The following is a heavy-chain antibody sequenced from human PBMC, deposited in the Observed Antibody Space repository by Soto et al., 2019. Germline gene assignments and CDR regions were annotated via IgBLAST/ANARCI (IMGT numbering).Heavy chain of an antibody. Sequence: LLQSGAEVKKPGSSVKVSCRASGDNFNTYAFNWVRLAPGQGLEWMGGLIPVFRTANYAQIFQGSLTIVADESTNTVYMDLGSLGSEDTAVYYCARVGGGDRERMVSPGGMDVWGQGTTVIGSS. D-gene: IGHD2-8*01. J-gene: IGHJ6*02. CDR2: LIPVFRTA. CDR1: GDNFNTYA. V-gene: IGHV1-69*01. CDR3: ARVGGGDRERMVSPGGMDV.